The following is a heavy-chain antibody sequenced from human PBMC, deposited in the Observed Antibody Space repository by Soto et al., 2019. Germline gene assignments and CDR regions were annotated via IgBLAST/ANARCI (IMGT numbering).Heavy chain of an antibody. D-gene: IGHD3-10*01. J-gene: IGHJ4*02. CDR1: GGSISSGGYY. CDR3: ARANNPRITMVRGVTIDY. CDR2: IYYSGST. Sequence: TVSGGSISSGGYYWSWIRQHPGKGLEWIGYIYYSGSTYYNPSLKSRVTISVDTSKNQFSLKLSSVTAADTAVYYCARANNPRITMVRGVTIDYWGQGTLVTVSS. V-gene: IGHV4-31*03.